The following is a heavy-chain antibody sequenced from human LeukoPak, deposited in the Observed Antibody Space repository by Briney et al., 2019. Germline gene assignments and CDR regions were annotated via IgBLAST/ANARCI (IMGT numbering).Heavy chain of an antibody. CDR3: AKDIRSGWYKGWFDP. J-gene: IGHJ5*02. V-gene: IGHV3-9*01. Sequence: XHXVRHTPGKGLEWVSGISWNSGSIGYADSVKGRFTISRDNAKNSLYLQMNSLRAEDTALYYCAKDIRSGWYKGWFDPWGQGTLVTVSS. CDR2: ISWNSGSI. D-gene: IGHD6-19*01.